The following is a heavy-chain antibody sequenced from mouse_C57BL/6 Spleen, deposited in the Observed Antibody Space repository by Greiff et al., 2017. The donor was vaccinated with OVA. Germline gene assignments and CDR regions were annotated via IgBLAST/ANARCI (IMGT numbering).Heavy chain of an antibody. CDR1: GFTFSDYY. J-gene: IGHJ1*03. CDR3: ARGGDDYFDV. CDR2: INYDGSST. Sequence: EVKLVESEGGLVQPGSSMKLSCTASGFTFSDYYMAWFRQVPEKGLEWVANINYDGSSTYYLDSLKSRFIISRDNAKNILYLQMSSLKSEDTATYYCARGGDDYFDVWGTGTTVTVSS. D-gene: IGHD2-12*01. V-gene: IGHV5-16*01.